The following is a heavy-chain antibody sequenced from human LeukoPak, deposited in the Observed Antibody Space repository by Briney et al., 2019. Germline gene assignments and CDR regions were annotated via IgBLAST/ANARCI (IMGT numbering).Heavy chain of an antibody. V-gene: IGHV3-48*04. CDR2: ISSSSSTI. CDR3: ARDSSSIQ. Sequence: GGSLRPSCEASGFTFSSYCMNWVRQAPGKGLEWVSYISSSSSTIYYADSLKGRFTISRDNAKNSLYLQMNSLRAEDTAVDYCARDSSSIQWGQGTLVTVYS. J-gene: IGHJ4*02. D-gene: IGHD2-2*01. CDR1: GFTFSSYC.